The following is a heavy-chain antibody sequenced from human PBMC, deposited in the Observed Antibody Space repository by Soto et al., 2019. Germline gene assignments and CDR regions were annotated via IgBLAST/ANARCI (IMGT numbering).Heavy chain of an antibody. CDR2: INPSGGST. J-gene: IGHJ4*02. Sequence: ASVKVSCKASGYTFTSYYMHWVRLAPGQGLEWMGIINPSGGSTSYAQKFQGRVTMTRDTSTSTVYMELSSLRSEDTAVYYCARSVAPSYYYDSSGYSDYWGQGTLVTVSS. CDR3: ARSVAPSYYYDSSGYSDY. D-gene: IGHD3-22*01. CDR1: GYTFTSYY. V-gene: IGHV1-46*01.